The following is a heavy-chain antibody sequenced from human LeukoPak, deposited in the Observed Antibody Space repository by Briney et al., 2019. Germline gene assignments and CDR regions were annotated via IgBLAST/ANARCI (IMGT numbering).Heavy chain of an antibody. Sequence: PGGSLRLSCAASGFTYSRYSMNWVRPAPGKGLEWVSSISSSSSYIYYADSVKGRFTISRDNAKNSLYLQMKSQRTEDTGGYYWSRAVGATPYWGQGTLVTVSS. CDR3: SRAVGATPY. CDR2: ISSSSSYI. J-gene: IGHJ4*02. D-gene: IGHD1-26*01. V-gene: IGHV3-21*01. CDR1: GFTYSRYS.